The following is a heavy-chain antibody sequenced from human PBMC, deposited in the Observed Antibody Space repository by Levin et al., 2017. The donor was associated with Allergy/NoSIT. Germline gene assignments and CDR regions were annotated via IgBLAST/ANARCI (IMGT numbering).Heavy chain of an antibody. CDR3: ARDRVYQAIDY. Sequence: GESLKISCAASGFTFSSYAMHWVRQAPGKGLEWVAVISYDGSNKYYADSVKGRFTISRDNSKNTLYLQMNSLRAEDTAVYYCARDRVYQAIDYWGQGTLVTVSS. J-gene: IGHJ4*02. CDR1: GFTFSSYA. D-gene: IGHD6-13*01. V-gene: IGHV3-30*04. CDR2: ISYDGSNK.